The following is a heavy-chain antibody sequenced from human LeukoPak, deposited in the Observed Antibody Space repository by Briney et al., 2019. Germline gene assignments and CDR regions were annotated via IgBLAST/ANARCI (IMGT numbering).Heavy chain of an antibody. CDR3: ATVDSSGYYSGFDY. Sequence: WASVKVSCKASGYTFTSYDINWVRQATGQGLEWMGWMNPNSGNTGYAQKFQGRVTMTRNTSISTAYMELSSLRSEDTAVYYCATVDSSGYYSGFDYWGQGTLVTVSS. V-gene: IGHV1-8*01. J-gene: IGHJ4*02. CDR1: GYTFTSYD. CDR2: MNPNSGNT. D-gene: IGHD3-22*01.